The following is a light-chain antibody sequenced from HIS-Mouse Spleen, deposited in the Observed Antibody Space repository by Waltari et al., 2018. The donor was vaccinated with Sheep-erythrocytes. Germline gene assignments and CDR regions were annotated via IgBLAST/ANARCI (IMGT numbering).Light chain of an antibody. J-gene: IGLJ1*01. CDR1: ALPTQY. V-gene: IGLV3-25*03. CDR2: KDS. Sequence: SYELTQPPPVSVSPGQTARITCSGDALPTQYAYWYQQKPGQAPGLVIYKDSERPSGIPERFSGSSSGTTVTLTISGVQAEDEADYYCQSADSSGTYVFGTGTKVTVL. CDR3: QSADSSGTYV.